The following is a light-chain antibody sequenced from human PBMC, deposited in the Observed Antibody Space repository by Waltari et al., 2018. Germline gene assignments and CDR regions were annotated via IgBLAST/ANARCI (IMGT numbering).Light chain of an antibody. CDR2: GDS. CDR3: QSYDSSLSVHVV. Sequence: QSVLTQPPSVSGAPGQRVTISCTGSSSNIGAGTDVHWYQQLPGTAPNLLFYGDSIRPPGFPDRFSGSKSVTSASLAITGLQAEDEADYYCQSYDSSLSVHVVFGGGTKLTVL. V-gene: IGLV1-40*01. CDR1: SSNIGAGTD. J-gene: IGLJ2*01.